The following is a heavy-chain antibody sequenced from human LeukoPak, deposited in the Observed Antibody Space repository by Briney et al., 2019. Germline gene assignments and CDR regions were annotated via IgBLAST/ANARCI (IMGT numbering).Heavy chain of an antibody. CDR1: GFTFSSYA. Sequence: GGSLRLSCAASGFTFSSYAMSWVRQAPGKGLEWVSAISGSGGSTYYADSVTGRFTISRDNSKNTLYLQMNSLRAEDTAVYYCAKGDYDSSGYYYGLFDYWGQGTLVTVSS. V-gene: IGHV3-23*01. CDR2: ISGSGGST. CDR3: AKGDYDSSGYYYGLFDY. J-gene: IGHJ4*02. D-gene: IGHD3-22*01.